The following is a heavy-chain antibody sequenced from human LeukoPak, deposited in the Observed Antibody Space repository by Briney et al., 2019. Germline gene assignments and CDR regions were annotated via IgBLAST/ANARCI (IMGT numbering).Heavy chain of an antibody. CDR2: IYYSGST. CDR1: GGSISSGGYY. CDR3: ARDSRSYYYGSGSYYGSGMDV. D-gene: IGHD3-10*01. Sequence: SQTLSLTCTVSGGSISSGGYYWSWIRQHPGKGLEWIGYIYYSGSTYYNPSLKSRVTISVDTSKNQFSLKLSSVTAADTAVYYCARDSRSYYYGSGSYYGSGMDVWGQGTRVTVSS. J-gene: IGHJ6*02. V-gene: IGHV4-31*03.